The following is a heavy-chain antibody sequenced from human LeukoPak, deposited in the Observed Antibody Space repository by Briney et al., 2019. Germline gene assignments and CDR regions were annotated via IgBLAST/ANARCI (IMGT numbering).Heavy chain of an antibody. Sequence: PGGSLRLSCAGSGFTFSTYWMSWVRQAPGKGLDWVANIKQDGPDKYYVDSVKGRFTISRDNAKNLLYLQMNSLRAEDTAVYHCAREKLDTRGYVDYWGQGTLVTVSS. V-gene: IGHV3-7*01. J-gene: IGHJ4*02. CDR1: GFTFSTYW. CDR3: AREKLDTRGYVDY. CDR2: IKQDGPDK. D-gene: IGHD3-22*01.